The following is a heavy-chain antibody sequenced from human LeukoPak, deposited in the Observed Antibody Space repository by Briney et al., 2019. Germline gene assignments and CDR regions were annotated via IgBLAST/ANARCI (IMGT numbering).Heavy chain of an antibody. CDR2: INHSGST. J-gene: IGHJ3*02. D-gene: IGHD6-19*01. Sequence: SETLSLTCAVYGGSFSGYYWSWIRQPPGKGLEWIGEINHSGSTNYNPSLKSRVTISVDTSKNQFSLKLSSVTAAGTAVYYCARNGWVAARTLGAFDIWGQGTMVTVSS. V-gene: IGHV4-34*01. CDR3: ARNGWVAARTLGAFDI. CDR1: GGSFSGYY.